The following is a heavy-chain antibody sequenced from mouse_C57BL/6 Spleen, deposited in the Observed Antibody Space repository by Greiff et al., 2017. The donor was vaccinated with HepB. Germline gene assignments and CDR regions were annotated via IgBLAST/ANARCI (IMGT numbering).Heavy chain of an antibody. D-gene: IGHD3-1*01. CDR3: TTETLGGFLDV. J-gene: IGHJ1*03. V-gene: IGHV5-9-1*02. CDR1: GFTFSSYA. CDR2: ICSGGDYI. Sequence: EVQLQESGEGLVKPGGSLKLSCAASGFTFSSYAMSWVRQTPEQRLEWVAYICSGGDYIYYADTVKGRFTISRDNARNTLYLQMSSLKSEDTAMYYCTTETLGGFLDVGGTGTTVTVSS.